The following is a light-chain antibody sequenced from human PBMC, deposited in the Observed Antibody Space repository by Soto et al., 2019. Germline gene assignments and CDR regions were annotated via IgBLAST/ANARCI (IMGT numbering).Light chain of an antibody. Sequence: EIVMTQSPSTLSVSAGERSTLCCMSSQSVSRTYLAWYQQKPVQAPRLLIYDASNRATGIPARFSGSGSGTDFTLTISSLEPEDFAVYYCQQRSNWPGTFGQGTKVDIK. CDR2: DAS. CDR3: QQRSNWPGT. V-gene: IGKV3-11*01. J-gene: IGKJ1*01. CDR1: QSVSRTY.